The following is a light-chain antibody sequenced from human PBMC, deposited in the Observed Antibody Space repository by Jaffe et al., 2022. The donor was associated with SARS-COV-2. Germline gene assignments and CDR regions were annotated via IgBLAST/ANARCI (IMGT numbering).Light chain of an antibody. CDR1: NSNIGSNT. J-gene: IGLJ3*02. V-gene: IGLV1-44*01. CDR2: SDN. CDR3: AAWADSLNGRV. Sequence: QFVLTQPPSASGTPGQRVTISCSASNSNIGSNTVNWYQQLPGTAPKLLIYSDNQRPSGVPARFSGSKSGTSASLAISGLQSEDEADYYCAAWADSLNGRVFGGGTRLTVL.